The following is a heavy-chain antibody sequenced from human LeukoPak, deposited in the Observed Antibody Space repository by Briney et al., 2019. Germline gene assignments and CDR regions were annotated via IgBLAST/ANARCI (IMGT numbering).Heavy chain of an antibody. CDR2: ISSGGSAM. CDR3: AREVQGGPFVVSIPFDY. D-gene: IGHD2-21*01. J-gene: IGHJ4*02. Sequence: PGGSLRLSCAASGFTFSSYDMNWVRQAPGKGLEWISYISSGGSAMFYADSVRGRFTISRDNAKSSLYLQMNSLRAEDTAVYYCAREVQGGPFVVSIPFDYWGQGTLVTVSS. CDR1: GFTFSSYD. V-gene: IGHV3-48*03.